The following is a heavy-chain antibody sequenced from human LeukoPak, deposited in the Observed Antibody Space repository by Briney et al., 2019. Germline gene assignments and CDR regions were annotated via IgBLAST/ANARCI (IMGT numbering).Heavy chain of an antibody. D-gene: IGHD6-19*01. J-gene: IGHJ4*02. CDR3: ARDLEAYSGWTDWTWDY. V-gene: IGHV4-59*01. CDR2: VYHSGTS. Sequence: SETLSLTCAVSGGSINTYYWSWIRQPPGKGLEWIASVYHSGTSNYNPSLRSRVTISVDTSKNQFSLRVNSVTTADTAPYYCARDLEAYSGWTDWTWDYWGQGTLVTVSS. CDR1: GGSINTYY.